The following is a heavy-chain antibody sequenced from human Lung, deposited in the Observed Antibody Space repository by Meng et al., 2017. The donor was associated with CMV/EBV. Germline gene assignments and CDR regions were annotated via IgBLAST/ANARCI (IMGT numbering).Heavy chain of an antibody. D-gene: IGHD2-2*01. CDR1: SGSFSGYY. Sequence: SXTLSLTCAINSGSFSGYYWSWIRQPPGGAMEWIGEINQSGSPNYNPSLKSRVTMSIDTSEDQFSLKLSSVTAADTAVYYCSRGEGAIAVVPAANYYGMDVWGQGXTVTVSS. J-gene: IGHJ6*02. V-gene: IGHV4-34*01. CDR2: INQSGSP. CDR3: SRGEGAIAVVPAANYYGMDV.